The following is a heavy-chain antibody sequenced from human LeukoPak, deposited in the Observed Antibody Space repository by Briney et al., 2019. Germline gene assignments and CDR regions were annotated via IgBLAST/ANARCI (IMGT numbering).Heavy chain of an antibody. D-gene: IGHD6-6*01. CDR3: ARGEKGSSSGSINY. CDR1: GGSINSGTYY. J-gene: IGHJ4*02. Sequence: SETLSLTCTVSGGSINSGTYYWSWIRQPAGKGLEWIGRMYTSGSTNYDPSLESRVTISVDTSKNQFSLKLSSVTAADTAVYYCARGEKGSSSGSINYWGQGTLVTVSS. CDR2: MYTSGST. V-gene: IGHV4-61*02.